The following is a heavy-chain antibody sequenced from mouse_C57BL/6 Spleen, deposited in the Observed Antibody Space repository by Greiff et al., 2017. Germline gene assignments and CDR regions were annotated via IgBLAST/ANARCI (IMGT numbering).Heavy chain of an antibody. CDR2: IHPNSGST. J-gene: IGHJ2*01. CDR3: ARYVVEGYFDY. V-gene: IGHV1-64*01. CDR1: GYTFTSYW. Sequence: QVQLKQPGAELVKPGASVKLSCKASGYTFTSYWMHWVKQRPGQGLEWIGMIHPNSGSTNYNEKFKSKATLTVDKTSSTAYMQLSSLTSEDSAVYYCARYVVEGYFDYWGQGTTLTVSS. D-gene: IGHD1-1*01.